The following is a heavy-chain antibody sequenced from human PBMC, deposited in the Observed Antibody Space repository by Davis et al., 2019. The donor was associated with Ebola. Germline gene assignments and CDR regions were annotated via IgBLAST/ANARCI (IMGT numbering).Heavy chain of an antibody. CDR1: GYSFTSYW. D-gene: IGHD1-7*01. V-gene: IGHV5-51*01. CDR3: ARRRVTGTTYGWRYYFDY. Sequence: PGGSLRLSCKGSGYSFTSYWIGWVRQMPGKGLEWMGIIYPGDSDTRYSPSFQGQVTISADKSISTAYLQWSSLKASDTAMYYCARRRVTGTTYGWRYYFDYWGQGTLVTVSS. CDR2: IYPGDSDT. J-gene: IGHJ4*02.